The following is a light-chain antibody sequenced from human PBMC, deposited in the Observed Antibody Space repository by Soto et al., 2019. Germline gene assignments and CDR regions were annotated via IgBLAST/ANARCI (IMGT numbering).Light chain of an antibody. V-gene: IGKV1-5*03. Sequence: DIQMTQSPSTLSASVGDRVTITCRASQSISSWLAWFQQKPGEAPKLLIYKASALQSGVPSRFSGSGSETEFTLTISSLHPDDFATYYCQQYNDFPWTFGPGTKVDIK. CDR2: KAS. CDR3: QQYNDFPWT. J-gene: IGKJ1*01. CDR1: QSISSW.